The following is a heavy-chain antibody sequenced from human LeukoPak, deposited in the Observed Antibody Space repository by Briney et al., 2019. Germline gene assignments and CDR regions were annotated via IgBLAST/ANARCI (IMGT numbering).Heavy chain of an antibody. J-gene: IGHJ4*02. CDR1: GFTFDDYA. CDR3: AKDSRGSSGSFEH. D-gene: IGHD6-6*01. V-gene: IGHV3-9*01. Sequence: GGSLRLSCAASGFTFDDYAMHWVRQAPGKGLEWVSGISWNSGSIGYADSVKGRFTISRDNAKNSLYLQMNSLRTEDTALYYCAKDSRGSSGSFEHWGQGTLVTVSS. CDR2: ISWNSGSI.